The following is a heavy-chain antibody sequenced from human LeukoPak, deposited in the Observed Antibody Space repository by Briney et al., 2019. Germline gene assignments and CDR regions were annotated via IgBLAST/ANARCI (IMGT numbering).Heavy chain of an antibody. V-gene: IGHV4-61*02. CDR1: GGSISSGSYY. Sequence: SETLSLTCTVSGGSISSGSYYWSWIRQPAGKGLEWIGCIYTSGSTNYNPSLKSRVTISVDTSKNQFSRKLSSVTAADTAVYYCAREGGSYLPNWFDPWGQGTLSPSPQ. D-gene: IGHD1-26*01. CDR2: IYTSGST. J-gene: IGHJ5*02. CDR3: AREGGSYLPNWFDP.